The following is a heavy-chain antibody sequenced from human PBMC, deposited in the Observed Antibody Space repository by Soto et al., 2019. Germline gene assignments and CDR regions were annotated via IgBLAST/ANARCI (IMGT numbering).Heavy chain of an antibody. CDR1: GFNFKKFA. CDR2: ISCCGGSA. Sequence: EVQLLESGGGVVQPGGSLRLSCVASGFNFKKFAMVWVRQAAGEGLEWVSGISCCGGSASYADSVKGRFSIARDDSKNTVALQLNSLRVEDTAQYYCAKADGQQWLIPHLDNWGQGTLVTVS. J-gene: IGHJ4*02. D-gene: IGHD6-19*01. V-gene: IGHV3-23*01. CDR3: AKADGQQWLIPHLDN.